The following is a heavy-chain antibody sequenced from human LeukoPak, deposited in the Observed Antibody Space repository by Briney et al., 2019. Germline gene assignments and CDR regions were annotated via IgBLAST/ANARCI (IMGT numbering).Heavy chain of an antibody. V-gene: IGHV3-7*01. D-gene: IGHD3-16*01. J-gene: IGHJ4*02. Sequence: GGSLSLSCAASGFTFSSYWMTWVRQAPGKGLEWVANIKHNGDELNYVGSVEGRFTISRDNAKNSLYLHMTSLRAEDTAVYYCARELRAFDSWGQGTLVTVSS. CDR3: ARELRAFDS. CDR2: IKHNGDEL. CDR1: GFTFSSYW.